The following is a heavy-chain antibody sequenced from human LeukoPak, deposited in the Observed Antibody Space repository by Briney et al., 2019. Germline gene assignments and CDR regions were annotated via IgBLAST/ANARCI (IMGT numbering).Heavy chain of an antibody. CDR1: GGSISSFY. Sequence: PSETLSLTCTVSGGSISSFYWSWIRQPPGKGLEWIGEINHSGSTNYNPSLKSRVTISVDTSKNQFSLKLSSVTAADTAVYYCASSSTSGFNWFDPWGQGTLVTVSS. CDR3: ASSSTSGFNWFDP. CDR2: INHSGST. V-gene: IGHV4-34*01. D-gene: IGHD2-2*01. J-gene: IGHJ5*02.